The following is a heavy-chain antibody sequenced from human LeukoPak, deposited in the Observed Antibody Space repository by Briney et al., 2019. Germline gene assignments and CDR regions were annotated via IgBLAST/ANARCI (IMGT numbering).Heavy chain of an antibody. J-gene: IGHJ4*02. Sequence: ASVKVSCKASGYTFTGYYMHWVRQAPGQGLEWMGWINPNSGGTNYAQKFQGRVTMTRDTSISTAYMELSRLRSDDTAVYYCARVGRDNPYGGYVVDYWGQGTLVTVSS. V-gene: IGHV1-2*02. CDR3: ARVGRDNPYGGYVVDY. CDR1: GYTFTGYY. CDR2: INPNSGGT. D-gene: IGHD4-17*01.